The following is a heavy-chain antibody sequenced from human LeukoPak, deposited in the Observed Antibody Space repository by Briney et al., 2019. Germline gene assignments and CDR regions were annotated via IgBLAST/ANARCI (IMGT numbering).Heavy chain of an antibody. J-gene: IGHJ4*02. CDR1: GFTFSSYS. CDR3: ARYSWFGELLTEAHFDY. CDR2: ISSSSSTI. Sequence: GGSLRLSCAASGFTFSSYSMNWVRQAPGKGLEWVSYISSSSSTIYYADSVKGRFTISRDNAKNSLYLQMNSLRAEDTAVYYCARYSWFGELLTEAHFDYWGQGTLVTVSS. D-gene: IGHD3-10*01. V-gene: IGHV3-48*04.